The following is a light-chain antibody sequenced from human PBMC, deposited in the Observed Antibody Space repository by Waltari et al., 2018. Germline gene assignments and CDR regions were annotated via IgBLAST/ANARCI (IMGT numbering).Light chain of an antibody. V-gene: IGLV2-23*02. J-gene: IGLJ2*01. CDR2: EVN. CDR3: CSYTGSSWI. Sequence: QSALTQPASVSRSPGQSITIPCTGPSSDVGYYNLVSWYQQHPGKAPNLIIYEVNKWPSGLSNRFSGSKSGNTATLTISGLQTEDEADYYCCSYTGSSWIFGGGTKLTVL. CDR1: SSDVGYYNL.